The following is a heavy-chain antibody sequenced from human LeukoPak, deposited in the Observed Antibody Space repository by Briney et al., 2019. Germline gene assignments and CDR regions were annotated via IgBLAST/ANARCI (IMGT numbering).Heavy chain of an antibody. J-gene: IGHJ4*02. CDR2: IRYDGSNK. D-gene: IGHD3-10*01. CDR1: GFTFSSYA. Sequence: GGSLRLSCAASGFTFSSYAMHWVRQAPGKGLEWVAFIRYDGSNKYYADSVEGRFTISRDNSKNTLYLQMNSLRAEDTAVYCCAKDSKTLHYYGSGSYPDYWGQGTLVTVSS. V-gene: IGHV3-30*02. CDR3: AKDSKTLHYYGSGSYPDY.